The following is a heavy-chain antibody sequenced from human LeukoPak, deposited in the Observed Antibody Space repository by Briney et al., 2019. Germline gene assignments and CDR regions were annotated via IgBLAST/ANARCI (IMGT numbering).Heavy chain of an antibody. CDR1: GGTFSSYA. V-gene: IGHV1-69*13. Sequence: GASVKVSCKASGGTFSSYAISWVRQAPGQGLDWMGGIIPIFGTANYAQKFQGRVTITADESTSTAYMELSSLRSEDTAVYYCARDRATVTTGYYYYMDVWGKGTTVTVS. D-gene: IGHD4-11*01. CDR3: ARDRATVTTGYYYYMDV. J-gene: IGHJ6*03. CDR2: IIPIFGTA.